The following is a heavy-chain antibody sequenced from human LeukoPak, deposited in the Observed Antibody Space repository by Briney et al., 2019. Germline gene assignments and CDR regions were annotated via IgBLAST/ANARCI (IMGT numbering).Heavy chain of an antibody. CDR1: GYSFTNYW. D-gene: IGHD3-3*01. V-gene: IGHV5-10-1*01. CDR3: ARQSSGLFLGY. Sequence: GESLKISCKGPGYSFTNYWINWVRLMPGKGLEWMGRIDPTDSYTNYSPSFQGHVTISADKSISTAYLQWSSLKASDTAIYYCARQSSGLFLGYWGQGTLVTVSS. J-gene: IGHJ4*02. CDR2: IDPTDSYT.